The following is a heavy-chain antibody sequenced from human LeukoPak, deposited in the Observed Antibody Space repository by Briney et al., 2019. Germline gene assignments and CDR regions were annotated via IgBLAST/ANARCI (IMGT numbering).Heavy chain of an antibody. Sequence: PGGSLRLSCAASEFSVGSNYMTWVRQAPGKGLEWVSAISGSGGSTYYADSVKGRFTISRDNSKNTLYLQMNSLRAEDTAVYYCAKDVSLVRGVISPWGQGTLVTVSS. CDR2: ISGSGGST. J-gene: IGHJ4*02. CDR3: AKDVSLVRGVISP. D-gene: IGHD3-10*01. CDR1: EFSVGSNY. V-gene: IGHV3-23*01.